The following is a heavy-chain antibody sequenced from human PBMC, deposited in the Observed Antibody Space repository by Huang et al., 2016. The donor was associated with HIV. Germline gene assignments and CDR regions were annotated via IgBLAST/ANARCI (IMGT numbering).Heavy chain of an antibody. CDR3: ARRFDYADY. J-gene: IGHJ4*02. V-gene: IGHV3-30*03. CDR2: ISKDGTNK. Sequence: QVRLVESGGRVAQPGTSLRLSCAASGFTFSSYEIQWVRQAPGSGLEWVAVISKDGTNKLYADSVKGRFTISRDNSKDTLYLQMNSLRLEDTGLYYCARRFDYADYWGQGTLVTVSS. CDR1: GFTFSSYE.